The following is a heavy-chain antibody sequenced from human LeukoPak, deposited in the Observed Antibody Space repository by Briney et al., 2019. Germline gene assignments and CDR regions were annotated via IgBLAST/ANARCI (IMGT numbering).Heavy chain of an antibody. J-gene: IGHJ4*02. V-gene: IGHV3-21*01. CDR1: GFTFSSYS. CDR2: ISSSSSYI. D-gene: IGHD3-22*01. Sequence: PGGSLRLSCAASGFTFSSYSMNWVRQAPGKGLEWVSSISSSSSYIYYADSVKGRFTISRDNPKNSLYLQMHTLTAEHTSVYHCARSLIACVDYWGQETLVTVSS. CDR3: ARSLIACVDY.